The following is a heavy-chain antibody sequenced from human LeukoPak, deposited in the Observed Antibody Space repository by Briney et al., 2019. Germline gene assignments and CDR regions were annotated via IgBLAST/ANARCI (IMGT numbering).Heavy chain of an antibody. J-gene: IGHJ4*02. CDR2: IASDGSST. D-gene: IGHD3-16*02. CDR3: ARDYVWGSYRYTTY. CDR1: GFTFSSYW. Sequence: PGGSLRLSCAASGFTFSSYWMNWVRQAPGKGLVWVSRIASDGSSTTYADSVKGRFSISRDNAKNTLYLQMNSLRVEDTAVYYCARDYVWGSYRYTTYWGQGTLVTVSS. V-gene: IGHV3-74*01.